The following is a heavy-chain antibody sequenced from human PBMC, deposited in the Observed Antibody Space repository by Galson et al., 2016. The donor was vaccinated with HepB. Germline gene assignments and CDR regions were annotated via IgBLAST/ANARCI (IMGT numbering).Heavy chain of an antibody. J-gene: IGHJ4*02. CDR1: GFTFSGYW. CDR2: IKQDGSEK. Sequence: SLRLSCAASGFTFSGYWMTWVRQAPGKGLEWVANIKQDGSEKNYVDSVKGRFTISRDNAKNLVYLQMNSLRAEDTAMYYCASAPAATESDYWGQGTLVTVPP. D-gene: IGHD6-25*01. CDR3: ASAPAATESDY. V-gene: IGHV3-7*01.